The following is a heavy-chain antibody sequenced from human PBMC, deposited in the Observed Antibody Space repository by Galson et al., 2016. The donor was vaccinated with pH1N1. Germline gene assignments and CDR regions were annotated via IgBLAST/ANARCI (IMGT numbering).Heavy chain of an antibody. J-gene: IGHJ4*02. CDR3: ARNLYGDYSHYFDD. CDR2: IDWDDNK. CDR1: GFSLRTSGMC. D-gene: IGHD4-17*01. V-gene: IGHV2-70*01. Sequence: PALVKPTQTLTLTCTFSGFSLRTSGMCVSWIRQPPGKALEWLALIDWDDNKYYSTSLKTRLTISKDTSKNQVVLTMTNMDPVDTATYYCARNLYGDYSHYFDDWGQGTLVTVSS.